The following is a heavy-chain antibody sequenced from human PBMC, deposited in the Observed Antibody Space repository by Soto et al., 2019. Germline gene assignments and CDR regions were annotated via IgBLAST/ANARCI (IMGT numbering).Heavy chain of an antibody. CDR1: GFTFSSYA. Sequence: QVQLVESGGGVVQPGRSLRLSCAASGFTFSSYAMHWVRQAPGKGLEWVAVISYDGSNKYYADSVKGRFTISRDNSKNTLYLQMNSLRAEDTAVWYCARDGKQWPEGALDYWGQGTLVTVSS. CDR2: ISYDGSNK. CDR3: ARDGKQWPEGALDY. D-gene: IGHD6-19*01. V-gene: IGHV3-30-3*01. J-gene: IGHJ4*02.